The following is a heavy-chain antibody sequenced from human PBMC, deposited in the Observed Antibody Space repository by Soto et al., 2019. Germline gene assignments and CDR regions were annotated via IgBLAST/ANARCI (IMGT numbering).Heavy chain of an antibody. J-gene: IGHJ4*02. CDR2: INHSGSAT. CDR3: ATSQKGYNWNYFDH. D-gene: IGHD1-20*01. Sequence: LSLTCALYGGSFNTYYWSWVRQPPGRGLEWIAEINHSGSATDYNPSFGSRVSISVDPSKNQFSLRLTSVTAADTAVYYCATSQKGYNWNYFDHWGQGALVTVSS. V-gene: IGHV4-34*01. CDR1: GGSFNTYY.